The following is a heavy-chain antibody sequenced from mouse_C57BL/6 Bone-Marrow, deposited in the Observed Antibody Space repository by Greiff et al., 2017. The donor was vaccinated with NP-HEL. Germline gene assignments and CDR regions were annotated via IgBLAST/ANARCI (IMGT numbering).Heavy chain of an antibody. CDR3: ARQLRLRGYYAMDY. CDR2: IYPGSGST. Sequence: VKLQQPGAELVKPGASVKMSCKASGYTFTSYWITWVKQRPGQGLEWIGDIYPGSGSTNYNEKFKSKATLTVDTSSSTAYMQLSSLTSEDSAVYYCARQLRLRGYYAMDYWGQGTSVTVSS. J-gene: IGHJ4*01. CDR1: GYTFTSYW. V-gene: IGHV1-55*01. D-gene: IGHD3-2*02.